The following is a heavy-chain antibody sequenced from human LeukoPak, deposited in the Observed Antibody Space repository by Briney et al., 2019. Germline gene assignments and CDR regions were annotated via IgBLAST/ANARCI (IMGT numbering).Heavy chain of an antibody. CDR3: AKGAQLWLRGRIY. J-gene: IGHJ4*02. D-gene: IGHD5-18*01. Sequence: GGSLRLSCAASGFTFNTYGMSSVRHAPRKGLEWVSGISGSGGATYYADSVKGRFTISRDNSKNTLYLQMNSLRAEDTAVYYCAKGAQLWLRGRIYWGQGTLVTVSS. CDR1: GFTFNTYG. V-gene: IGHV3-23*01. CDR2: ISGSGGAT.